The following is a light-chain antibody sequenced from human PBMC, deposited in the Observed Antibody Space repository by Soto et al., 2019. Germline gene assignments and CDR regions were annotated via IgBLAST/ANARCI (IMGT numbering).Light chain of an antibody. CDR2: KIS. J-gene: IGKJ2*01. Sequence: DIVMTQTPLSSPVTLGQPASISCRSSQSLGHSNVNTFLSGLQQRPGQPPRLLIDKISNPFPGVPEGFSGSGAGTDLTLKISRVEAEDVGVYYCIQASKLPYTLGQGTKLVIK. CDR3: IQASKLPYT. CDR1: QSLGHSNVNTF. V-gene: IGKV2-24*01.